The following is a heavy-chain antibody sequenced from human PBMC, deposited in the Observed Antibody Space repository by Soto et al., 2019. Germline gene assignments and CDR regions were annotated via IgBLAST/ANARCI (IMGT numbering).Heavy chain of an antibody. Sequence: SETLSLTCPVSGGSISSGCYYWSWIRQHPGKGLEWIGYIYYSGSTYYNPSLKSRVTISVDTSKNQFSLKLSSVTAADTAVYYCARIAVAGRTNYYYYGMDVWGQGTTVTVSS. CDR2: IYYSGST. CDR3: ARIAVAGRTNYYYYGMDV. D-gene: IGHD6-19*01. J-gene: IGHJ6*02. V-gene: IGHV4-31*03. CDR1: GGSISSGCYY.